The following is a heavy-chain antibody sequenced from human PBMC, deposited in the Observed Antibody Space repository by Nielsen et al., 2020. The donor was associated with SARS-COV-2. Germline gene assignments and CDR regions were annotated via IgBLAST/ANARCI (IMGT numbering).Heavy chain of an antibody. CDR2: IYYSGST. Sequence: SGPTLVKPTQTLTLTCTFSGFSLSTSGVGVGWIRQPPGKGLEWIGYIYYSGSTYYNPSLKSRVTISVDTSKNQFSLKLSSVTAADTAVYYCARAVLRYFDWLLFYPEDNPSPSDAFDIWGQGTMVTVSS. D-gene: IGHD3-9*01. CDR3: ARAVLRYFDWLLFYPEDNPSPSDAFDI. V-gene: IGHV4-30-4*08. J-gene: IGHJ3*02. CDR1: GFSLSTSGVG.